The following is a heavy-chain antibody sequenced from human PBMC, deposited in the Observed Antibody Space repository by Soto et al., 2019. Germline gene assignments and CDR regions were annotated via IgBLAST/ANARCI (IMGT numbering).Heavy chain of an antibody. CDR3: TSAAVASY. CDR2: IRGNTNSYAT. Sequence: EVQLVESGGGLVQPGGSLKVSCAASGFTFSDSAMHWVRQASGKGLEWVGRIRGNTNSYATTYAASLKGRFTISRDDSKSTTYLKMNSLKAEDTAVYYCTSAAVASYWGQGTLVTVSS. CDR1: GFTFSDSA. J-gene: IGHJ4*02. V-gene: IGHV3-73*02. D-gene: IGHD6-19*01.